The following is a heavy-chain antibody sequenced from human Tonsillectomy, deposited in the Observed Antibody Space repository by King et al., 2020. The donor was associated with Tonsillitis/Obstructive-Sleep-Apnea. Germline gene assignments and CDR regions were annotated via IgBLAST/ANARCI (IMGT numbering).Heavy chain of an antibody. CDR2: IYYSGTT. J-gene: IGHJ6*03. Sequence: LQLQESGPGLVKPSETLSLICTVSGGFISSRSYYWGWIRQPPGKGLEWIGSIYYSGTTYYNPSLQSRVTISVDTSMNQFSLRLSSVTDEDMAVYYCVRHNSESNSDHYYYMDVWGKGTTVTVSS. CDR3: VRHNSESNSDHYYYMDV. CDR1: GGFISSRSYY. D-gene: IGHD4-23*01. V-gene: IGHV4-39*01.